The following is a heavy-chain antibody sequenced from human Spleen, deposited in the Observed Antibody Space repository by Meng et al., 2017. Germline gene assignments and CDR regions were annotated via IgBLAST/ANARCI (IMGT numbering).Heavy chain of an antibody. CDR3: ARGPTTMAHDFDY. D-gene: IGHD4-11*01. CDR2: INHSGST. CDR1: GGSFSDYY. Sequence: VQLTQGGGGLFKPSETLSLTCVVSGGSFSDYYWSWIRQPPGKGLEWIGEINHSGSTNYNPSLESRATISVDTSQNNLSLKLSSVTAADSAVYYCARGPTTMAHDFDYWGQGTLVTVSS. V-gene: IGHV4-34*01. J-gene: IGHJ4*02.